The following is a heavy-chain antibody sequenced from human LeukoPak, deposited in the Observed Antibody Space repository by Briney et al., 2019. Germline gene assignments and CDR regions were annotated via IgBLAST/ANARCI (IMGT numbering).Heavy chain of an antibody. CDR1: GYTFTYHY. CDR3: ARGWEYNWFDP. CDR2: IIPIFGTA. J-gene: IGHJ5*02. D-gene: IGHD1-26*01. V-gene: IGHV1-69*13. Sequence: GASVKVSCKASGYTFTYHYIHWVRQAPGQGLEWMGGIIPIFGTANYAQKFQGRVTITADESTSTAYMELSSLRSEDTAVYYCARGWEYNWFDPWGQGTLVTVSS.